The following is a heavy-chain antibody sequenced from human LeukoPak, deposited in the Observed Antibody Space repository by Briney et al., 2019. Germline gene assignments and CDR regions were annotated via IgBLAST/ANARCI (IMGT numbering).Heavy chain of an antibody. CDR3: ARGRITMIRGIIISGYFDH. CDR1: GGSISSGSAY. V-gene: IGHV4-61*09. J-gene: IGHJ4*02. CDR2: IYATKNT. D-gene: IGHD3-10*01. Sequence: RSSETLSLTCTVSGGSISSGSAYWNWIRQPAGKGLEWIGHIYATKNTNYSPSLKSRVNMSADTSKNQFSLKLTSVTAADTAVYYCARGRITMIRGIIISGYFDHWGQGALVTVSS.